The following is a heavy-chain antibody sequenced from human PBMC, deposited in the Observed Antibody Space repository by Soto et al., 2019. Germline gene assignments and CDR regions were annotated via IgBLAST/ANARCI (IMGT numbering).Heavy chain of an antibody. Sequence: SVKVSCKASGGTFSSYTISWVRQAPGQGLEWMGRIIPILGIANYAQKFQGRVTITADKSTSTAYMELSSLRSDDTAVYYCASGSLYGSGSYPVDYWGQGTLVTVSS. CDR3: ASGSLYGSGSYPVDY. D-gene: IGHD3-10*01. V-gene: IGHV1-69*02. CDR1: GGTFSSYT. CDR2: IIPILGIA. J-gene: IGHJ4*01.